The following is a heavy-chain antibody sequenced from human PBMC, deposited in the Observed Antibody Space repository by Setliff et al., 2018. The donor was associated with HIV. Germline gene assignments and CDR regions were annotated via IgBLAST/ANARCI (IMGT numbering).Heavy chain of an antibody. V-gene: IGHV4-59*11. Sequence: TLSLTCTVSGVSGGSISSHYWNWIRQPPGKGLEWIGYIYYTGTTKNNPSLKGRVTMSIDTSKNQFSLKLSSVTAADTAVYYCARGLWFGGSYWFDPWGQGTLVTVSS. CDR3: ARGLWFGGSYWFDP. CDR2: IYYTGTT. J-gene: IGHJ5*02. CDR1: GGSISSHY. D-gene: IGHD3-10*01.